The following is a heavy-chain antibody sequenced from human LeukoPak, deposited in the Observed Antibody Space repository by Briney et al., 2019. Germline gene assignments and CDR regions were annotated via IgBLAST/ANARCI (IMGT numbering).Heavy chain of an antibody. CDR1: GYTFTGYY. Sequence: ASVKVSCKASGYTFTGYYRHWVRQAPGQGLEWMGWINPNSGGTNYAQKLQGRVTMTRDTSTSTAYMELSRLRSDDTAVYYCAMGGSDDFCDYYWFDPWGQGTLVTVSS. D-gene: IGHD4-17*01. CDR3: AMGGSDDFCDYYWFDP. CDR2: INPNSGGT. V-gene: IGHV1-2*02. J-gene: IGHJ5*02.